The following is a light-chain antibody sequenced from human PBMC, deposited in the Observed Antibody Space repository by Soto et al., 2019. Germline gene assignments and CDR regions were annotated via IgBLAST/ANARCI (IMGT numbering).Light chain of an antibody. CDR1: QSVSSSY. CDR2: GAS. V-gene: IGKV3-20*01. Sequence: EIVLTQSPGTLSLSPGERATLSCRASQSVSSSYLAWYQQKPGQAPRHLIYGASSRATGIPDRFSGSVYGSDFSLTISRLEAEDFAVYYCQKYGSPQRTFGQGTKLEIK. CDR3: QKYGSPQRT. J-gene: IGKJ2*01.